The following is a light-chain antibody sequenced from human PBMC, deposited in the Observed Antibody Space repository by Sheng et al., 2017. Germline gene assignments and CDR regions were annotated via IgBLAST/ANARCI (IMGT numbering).Light chain of an antibody. CDR2: DDT. Sequence: SYVLTQPPSVSVAPGKTASITCGGNNIGSKSVHWYQQKPGQAPVLVVYDDTDRPSGIPERFSGSNSGNTATLTISKVEAGDEADYYCQVWDSSSDLVVFGGGAKLTVL. CDR3: QVWDSSSDLVV. V-gene: IGLV3-21*03. CDR1: NIGSKS. J-gene: IGLJ2*01.